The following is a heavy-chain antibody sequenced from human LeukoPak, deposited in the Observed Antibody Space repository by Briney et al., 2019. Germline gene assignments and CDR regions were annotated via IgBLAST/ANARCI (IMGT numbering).Heavy chain of an antibody. CDR3: AKDPNGDYVGAFDS. Sequence: GGSLRLSCVASGFTFSSYAMSWVRQAPGKGLEWVSGIHGSGETTYYADSVKGRFTISRDNSREMLYLQMNSLRVEDTAVYYCAKDPNGDYVGAFDSWGQGTMVTVSS. CDR1: GFTFSSYA. CDR2: IHGSGETT. V-gene: IGHV3-23*01. J-gene: IGHJ3*02. D-gene: IGHD4-17*01.